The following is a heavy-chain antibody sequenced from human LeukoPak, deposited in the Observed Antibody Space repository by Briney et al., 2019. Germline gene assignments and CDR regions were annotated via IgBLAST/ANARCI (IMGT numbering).Heavy chain of an antibody. V-gene: IGHV3-66*02. CDR3: ARARCDSCGYGS. CDR1: GFTFTSSY. J-gene: IGHJ5*02. Sequence: GGSLRLSCAASGFTFTSSYMSWVRQAPGKGLEGVAVLYSGGHTYYAGSVRGGFTISRDTSKNTLYLQMDSLRSEDTAEYYCARARCDSCGYGSWGQGTLVTVSS. CDR2: LYSGGHT. D-gene: IGHD3-22*01.